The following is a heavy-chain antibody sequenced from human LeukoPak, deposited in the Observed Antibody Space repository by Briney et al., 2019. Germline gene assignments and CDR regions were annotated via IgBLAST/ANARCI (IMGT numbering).Heavy chain of an antibody. CDR2: ISAYNGNT. CDR1: VYTFTSYG. V-gene: IGHV1-18*01. CDR3: AREHVLPYYCDY. J-gene: IGHJ4*02. Sequence: GASVKVSCKASVYTFTSYGIRWVRQARAQGREGMGCISAYNGNTNYAQKLQGRVTMTTDTSTRTAYMELRSLRSDDTPVYYCAREHVLPYYCDYCGQGALGTVS. D-gene: IGHD3-10*01.